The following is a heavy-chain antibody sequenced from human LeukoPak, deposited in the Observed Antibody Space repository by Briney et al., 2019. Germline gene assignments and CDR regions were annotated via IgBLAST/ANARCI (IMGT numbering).Heavy chain of an antibody. V-gene: IGHV3-23*01. D-gene: IGHD3-22*01. CDR2: ISGSGGST. J-gene: IGHJ4*02. CDR1: GFTFSSYA. Sequence: GGSLRLSCAASGFTFSSYAMSWVRQAPGKGLEWVSAISGSGGSTYYADSVKGRFTISRDNAKNSLYLQMNSLRAEDTAVYYCARGVTYYYDSSGSHFDYWGQGTLVTVSS. CDR3: ARGVTYYYDSSGSHFDY.